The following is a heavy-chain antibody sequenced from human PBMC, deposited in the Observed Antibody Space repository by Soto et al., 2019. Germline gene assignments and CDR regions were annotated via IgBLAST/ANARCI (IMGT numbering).Heavy chain of an antibody. CDR2: ISGTGGST. CDR3: AKDMTSYYGSSLPYYFDY. V-gene: IGHV3-23*01. CDR1: GFTFSSYA. D-gene: IGHD3-10*01. J-gene: IGHJ4*02. Sequence: GGSLRLSCAASGFTFSSYAMSWVRQAPGKGLEWVSGISGTGGSTYYADSVRGRFTISRDNSKNTLFLQMNSLRAEDTALYYCAKDMTSYYGSSLPYYFDYWGQGTLVTVSS.